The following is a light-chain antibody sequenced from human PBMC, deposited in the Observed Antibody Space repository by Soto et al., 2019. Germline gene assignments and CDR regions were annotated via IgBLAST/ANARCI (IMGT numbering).Light chain of an antibody. V-gene: IGKV1-5*03. Sequence: DIQMTQSPSTLSASVGDRVTITCRASQTISNYLTWYQQRPGKAPKLLIYRSSILQNGVPSRLSGSGSGTEFTLSISSLQPDDFAPYYCQQYYIYATFGQGTRVEI. CDR2: RSS. J-gene: IGKJ1*01. CDR1: QTISNY. CDR3: QQYYIYAT.